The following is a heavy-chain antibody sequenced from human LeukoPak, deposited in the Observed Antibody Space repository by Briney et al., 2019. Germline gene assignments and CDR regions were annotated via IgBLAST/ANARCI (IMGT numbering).Heavy chain of an antibody. J-gene: IGHJ4*02. V-gene: IGHV1-69*05. CDR1: GGTFNSYG. Sequence: ASVKVSCKASGGTFNSYGISWVRQAPGQGLEWVGRIIPIFGTISYAQKFQGRVKITTDESTSTVYMELSSLRSEDTAVYYCVSDDSSTWYVVDYWGQGTLVIVSS. CDR3: VSDDSSTWYVVDY. D-gene: IGHD2-2*01. CDR2: IIPIFGTI.